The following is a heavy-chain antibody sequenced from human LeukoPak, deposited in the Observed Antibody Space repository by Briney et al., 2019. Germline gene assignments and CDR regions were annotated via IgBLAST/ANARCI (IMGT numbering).Heavy chain of an antibody. CDR1: GGSISSGGYS. CDR2: IYYSGST. V-gene: IGHV4-31*03. Sequence: PSETLSLTCTVSGGSISSGGYSWSWIRQHPGKGLEWIGYIYYSGSTYYNPSLKSRVTISVDTSKNQFSLKLSSVTAADTAVYYCASMSRYSYGFGYWGQGTLVTVSS. CDR3: ASMSRYSYGFGY. J-gene: IGHJ4*02. D-gene: IGHD5-18*01.